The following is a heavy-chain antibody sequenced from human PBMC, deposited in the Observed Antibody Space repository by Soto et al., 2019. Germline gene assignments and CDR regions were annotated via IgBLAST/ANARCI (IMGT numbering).Heavy chain of an antibody. CDR3: AASDSITTTRDY. J-gene: IGHJ4*02. Sequence: AAVKFSCKASGYTFIAYYIHCVRQAPGQGLECMGWVNPNRGGTSYAQKFQDRVTMTRXPXXSXXXMXLXXLTXDATAVYFCAASDSITTTRDYWAQRSLVPVSS. CDR2: VNPNRGGT. CDR1: GYTFIAYY. V-gene: IGHV1-2*02. D-gene: IGHD1-1*01.